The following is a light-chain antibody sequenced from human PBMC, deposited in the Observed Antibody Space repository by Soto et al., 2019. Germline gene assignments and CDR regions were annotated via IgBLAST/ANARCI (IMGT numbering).Light chain of an antibody. CDR3: VAWDGSLNGLV. CDR1: ASNIGSQP. Sequence: QSVLSQPPSASVTPGQRVTISCSGSASNIGSQPVSWFQQVPGTAPKLLIYADTQRPSGVPDRFSGSKSGTSASLAVSGLQSEDEGDYYCVAWDGSLNGLVFGGGTQLTVL. CDR2: ADT. V-gene: IGLV1-44*01. J-gene: IGLJ3*02.